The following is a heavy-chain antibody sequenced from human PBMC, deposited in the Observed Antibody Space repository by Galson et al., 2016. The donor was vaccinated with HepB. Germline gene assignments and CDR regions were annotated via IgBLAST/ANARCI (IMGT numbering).Heavy chain of an antibody. CDR1: GGTFSTYA. CDR2: INGGNGNT. J-gene: IGHJ4*02. V-gene: IGHV1-3*01. CDR3: ARGSDVTCRGGDCTLDY. D-gene: IGHD2-21*02. Sequence: SVKVSCKASGGTFSTYAIHWVRQAPGQSLEWMRWINGGNGNTKFSHKFQGRVSFTSDTSASTAYMELSSLRSEDTAVFYCARGSDVTCRGGDCTLDYWGQGTLVTVSS.